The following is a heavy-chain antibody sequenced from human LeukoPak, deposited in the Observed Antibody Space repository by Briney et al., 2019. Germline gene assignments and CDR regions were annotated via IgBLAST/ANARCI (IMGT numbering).Heavy chain of an antibody. CDR2: ISPNSGGT. Sequence: GAPVKVSCKASGYTFNDYYIHWVRQAPGQGLEWVGWISPNSGGTSYAQKFQGRVIMTRDTSISTVYMDLSTLRSNDTAVYYCARGVTETARWFDPWGQGTLVTVSS. V-gene: IGHV1-2*02. CDR3: ARGVTETARWFDP. CDR1: GYTFNDYY. D-gene: IGHD1-20*01. J-gene: IGHJ5*02.